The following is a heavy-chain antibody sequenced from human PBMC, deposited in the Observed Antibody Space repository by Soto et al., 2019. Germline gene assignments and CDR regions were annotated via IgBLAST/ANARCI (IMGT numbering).Heavy chain of an antibody. J-gene: IGHJ4*02. Sequence: PSATLSLTCTVSGGSISSGGYYWSWIRQHPGKGLEWIGYIYYSGSTYYNPSLKSRVTISVDTSKNQFSLKLSSVTAADTAVYYCARSLAIAAAGIVYWGQGTLVTVSS. CDR1: GGSISSGGYY. V-gene: IGHV4-31*03. CDR2: IYYSGST. D-gene: IGHD6-13*01. CDR3: ARSLAIAAAGIVY.